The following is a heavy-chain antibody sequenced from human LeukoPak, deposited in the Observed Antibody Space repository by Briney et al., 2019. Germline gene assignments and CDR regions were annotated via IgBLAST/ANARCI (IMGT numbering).Heavy chain of an antibody. CDR3: ARGPLKDSSGYYQRNQRPFDY. V-gene: IGHV4-34*01. D-gene: IGHD3-22*01. J-gene: IGHJ4*02. Sequence: SETLSLTCAVYGGSFSGYYWSWIRQPPGKGLEWIGEINHSGSTNYNPSLKSRVTISVDTSMNQFSLKLSSVTAADTAVYYCARGPLKDSSGYYQRNQRPFDYWGQGTLVTVSS. CDR2: INHSGST. CDR1: GGSFSGYY.